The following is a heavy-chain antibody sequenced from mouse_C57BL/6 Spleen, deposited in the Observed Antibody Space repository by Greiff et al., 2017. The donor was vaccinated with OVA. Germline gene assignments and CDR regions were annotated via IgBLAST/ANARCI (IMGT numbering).Heavy chain of an antibody. CDR1: GFTFSSYT. CDR2: ISGGGGNT. V-gene: IGHV5-9*01. J-gene: IGHJ2*01. CDR3: ARQSNYAFDY. D-gene: IGHD2-5*01. Sequence: EVQVVESGGGLVKPGGSLKLSCAASGFTFSSYTMSWVRQTPEKRLEWVATISGGGGNTYYPDSVKGRFTISRDNAKNTLYLQMSSLGSEDTALYYCARQSNYAFDYWGQGTTLTVSS.